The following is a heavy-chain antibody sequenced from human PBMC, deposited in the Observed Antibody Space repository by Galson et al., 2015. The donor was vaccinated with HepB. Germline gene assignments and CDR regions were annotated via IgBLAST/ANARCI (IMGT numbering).Heavy chain of an antibody. CDR2: IRYDGNNK. Sequence: SLRLSCAASGFSFSSYGMHWVRQAPGKGLEWVAFIRYDGNNKKYGDAVQGRFTISRDNSKNTLYLQMNSLRGEDTAIYYCARLYSGTYHEYYWGQGALVTVSS. V-gene: IGHV3-30*02. D-gene: IGHD1-26*01. CDR1: GFSFSSYG. CDR3: ARLYSGTYHEYY. J-gene: IGHJ4*02.